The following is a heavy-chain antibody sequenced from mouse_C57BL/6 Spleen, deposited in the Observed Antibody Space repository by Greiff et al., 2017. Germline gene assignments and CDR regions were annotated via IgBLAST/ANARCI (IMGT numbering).Heavy chain of an antibody. CDR2: IYPGNSDT. Sequence: VHVKQSGTVLARPGASVKMSCKTSGYTFTSYWMPWVKQRPGQGLEWIGAIYPGNSDTSYNQKFKGKANLTAVTSASTAYMKLSSLTNEDSAVYYCTRSGIYGHWYFDVWGTGTTVTVSS. CDR3: TRSGIYGHWYFDV. V-gene: IGHV1-5*01. D-gene: IGHD1-1*02. CDR1: GYTFTSYW. J-gene: IGHJ1*03.